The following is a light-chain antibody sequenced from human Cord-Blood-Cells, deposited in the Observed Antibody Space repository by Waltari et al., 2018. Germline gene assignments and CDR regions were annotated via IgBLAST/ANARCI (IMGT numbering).Light chain of an antibody. J-gene: IGLJ3*02. V-gene: IGLV1-44*01. CDR3: AAWDDSLNGWV. Sequence: QSVLTQPPSASGTPGQRVTISCSGSSSNIGSNTVNWYQQHPGTAPKLLIYSNTQRPSGVPYRFSGSKSGTSASLAMSRLQAEDEAYYYCAAWDDSLNGWVFGGGTKLTVL. CDR2: SNT. CDR1: SSNIGSNT.